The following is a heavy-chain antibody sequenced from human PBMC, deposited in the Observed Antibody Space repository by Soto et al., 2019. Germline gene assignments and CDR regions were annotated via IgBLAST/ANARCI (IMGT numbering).Heavy chain of an antibody. V-gene: IGHV3-7*01. CDR3: ARESDHDFWSAYSGFDY. J-gene: IGHJ4*02. Sequence: GGSLRLCCAAAGFTFSTYWMTWVRQAPGRGLEWVANINQAGSEKYYVDSVTGRFTISRDNAKNSLYLQMNSLRAEDTAVYYCARESDHDFWSAYSGFDYWGQGTLVTVSS. CDR1: GFTFSTYW. CDR2: INQAGSEK. D-gene: IGHD3-3*01.